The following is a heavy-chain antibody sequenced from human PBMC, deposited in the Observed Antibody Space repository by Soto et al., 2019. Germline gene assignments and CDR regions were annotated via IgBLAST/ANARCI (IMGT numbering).Heavy chain of an antibody. Sequence: EVQLVESGGGLVKPGGSLGLYCAASGFTFSNAWRSWVRQAPVKGLEWVGRIKSKPDGGTTDYAAPVKGRFTISRDDSKNTLYLQMNSLKTEDTAVYYCATTAGPYCSGGSCYSTPPWGQGTLVTVSS. J-gene: IGHJ5*02. CDR2: IKSKPDGGTT. D-gene: IGHD2-15*01. CDR3: ATTAGPYCSGGSCYSTPP. V-gene: IGHV3-15*01. CDR1: GFTFSNAW.